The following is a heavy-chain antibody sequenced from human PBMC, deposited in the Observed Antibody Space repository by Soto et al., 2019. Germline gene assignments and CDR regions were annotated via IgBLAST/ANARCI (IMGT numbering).Heavy chain of an antibody. CDR1: GFRFGDHY. CDR2: ISGDGSTT. CDR3: AGDPYHYGSAF. J-gene: IGHJ4*02. Sequence: GGSLRLSCAASGFRFGDHYMTWIRQAPGKGLEWVSKISGDGSTTYYADFVKGRFTVSRDNAKNSVSPQMNGLTAEDTAMYYCAGDPYHYGSAFWGQGTLVTVSS. V-gene: IGHV3-11*01. D-gene: IGHD3-10*01.